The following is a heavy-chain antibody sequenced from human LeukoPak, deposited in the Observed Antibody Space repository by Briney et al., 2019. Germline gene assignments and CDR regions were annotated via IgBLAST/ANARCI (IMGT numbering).Heavy chain of an antibody. J-gene: IGHJ5*02. Sequence: ASVKVSCKASGGTFSSYAISRVRQAPGQGLEWVGRINPNSGGAHYAQKFQGRVTMTRDTSINTAYMELSRLRSDDTAVYYCARDIVEVTAALFWFDLWGQGTLVTVSS. CDR1: GGTFSSYA. D-gene: IGHD2-2*01. V-gene: IGHV1-2*06. CDR3: ARDIVEVTAALFWFDL. CDR2: INPNSGGA.